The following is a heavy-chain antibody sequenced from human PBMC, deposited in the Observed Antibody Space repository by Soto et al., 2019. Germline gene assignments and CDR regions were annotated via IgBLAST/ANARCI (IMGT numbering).Heavy chain of an antibody. V-gene: IGHV3-23*01. CDR3: AKDAVAGDGLWLMDH. J-gene: IGHJ4*02. Sequence: GGSLRLSCAASGFTFGSYAMTWVRQAPGKGLESVAGLYGNSGGIQYADSVRGRFTIFRDNSNNIVFLHMRSLRVEDTAVYFCAKDAVAGDGLWLMDHWGQGTLVTVSS. CDR1: GFTFGSYA. CDR2: LYGNSGGI. D-gene: IGHD2-21*02.